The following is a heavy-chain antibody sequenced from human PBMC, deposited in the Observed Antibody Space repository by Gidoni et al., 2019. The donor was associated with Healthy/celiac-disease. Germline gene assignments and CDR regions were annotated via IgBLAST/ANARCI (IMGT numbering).Heavy chain of an antibody. CDR1: GFTFSTAW. V-gene: IGHV3-15*01. Sequence: EVKLVESGGGLVKPGGSLRLSCAASGFTFSTAWMSWVRPAPGKGLEGVGRIKSKTDGGTTDYAAPVKGRFTISRDDSKNTLYLQMNSLKTEDTAVYYCTTARVTMVRGRREWFDPWGQGTLVTVSS. D-gene: IGHD3-10*01. J-gene: IGHJ5*02. CDR3: TTARVTMVRGRREWFDP. CDR2: IKSKTDGGTT.